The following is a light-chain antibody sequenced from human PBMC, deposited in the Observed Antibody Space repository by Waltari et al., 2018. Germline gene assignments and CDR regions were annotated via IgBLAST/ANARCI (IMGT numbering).Light chain of an antibody. CDR1: SLRSYY. J-gene: IGLJ3*02. CDR2: GKN. CDR3: NSRDSSGNPNWV. Sequence: SSELTQDPAVSVALGQTVRITCQGDSLRSYYASWYQHKPGQAPALVIYGKNNLPAGIPDRFSGSSSGNTASLTITGAQAEDEADYYCNSRDSSGNPNWVFGGGTKLTVL. V-gene: IGLV3-19*01.